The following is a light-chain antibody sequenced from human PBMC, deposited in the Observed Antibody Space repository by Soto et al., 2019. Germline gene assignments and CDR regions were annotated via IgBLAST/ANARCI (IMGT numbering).Light chain of an antibody. V-gene: IGLV2-11*01. CDR1: SSDVGGYNS. CDR2: DVT. CDR3: NSYTGSSIYV. Sequence: QSVLTQPRSVSGSPGQSVTISCAGTSSDVGGYNSVSWYQQHPGKAPKLMIYDVTNRPSGVSNRFSGSKSGNTASLTISGLQAEDEADYYCNSYTGSSIYVFGTGTKVTVL. J-gene: IGLJ1*01.